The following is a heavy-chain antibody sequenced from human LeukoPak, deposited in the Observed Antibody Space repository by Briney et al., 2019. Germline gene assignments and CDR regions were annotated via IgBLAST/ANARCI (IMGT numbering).Heavy chain of an antibody. J-gene: IGHJ4*02. CDR2: ISAYNGNT. CDR3: AREHSPHYYGSGSHDC. Sequence: GASVKVSCKASGYTFTSYGISWVRQAPGQGLEWMGWISAYNGNTNYAQKLQGRVTMTTDTSTSTAYMELRSLRSDDTAVYYCAREHSPHYYGSGSHDCWGQGTLVTVSS. CDR1: GYTFTSYG. V-gene: IGHV1-18*01. D-gene: IGHD3-10*01.